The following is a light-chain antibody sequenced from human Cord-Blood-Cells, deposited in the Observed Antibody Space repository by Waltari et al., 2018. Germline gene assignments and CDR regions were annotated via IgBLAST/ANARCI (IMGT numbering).Light chain of an antibody. CDR1: SSYVGSYNL. CDR2: EGS. J-gene: IGLJ3*02. Sequence: QSALTQPASVSGSPGQSITISCTATSSYVGSYNLVSWYQQHPGKPPKLMIYEGSKRPSGVSNRFSGSKSGNTASLTISALQAEDEADYYCCSYAGSITWVFGGGTKLTVL. CDR3: CSYAGSITWV. V-gene: IGLV2-23*01.